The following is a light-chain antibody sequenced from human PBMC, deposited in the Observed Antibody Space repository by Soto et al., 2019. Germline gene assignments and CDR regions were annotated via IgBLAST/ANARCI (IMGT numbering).Light chain of an antibody. V-gene: IGKV3-11*01. J-gene: IGKJ1*01. CDR2: DVS. CDR1: QSLDSS. Sequence: ESVLAQSPATLSLSPGERATLSCRASQSLDSSLAWFQQKPGQAPRLLIYDVSYRASGIPARFSGSGSGTDFTLTISSLEPEDFAVYYCQQRTNWSWTFGQGTKVGIK. CDR3: QQRTNWSWT.